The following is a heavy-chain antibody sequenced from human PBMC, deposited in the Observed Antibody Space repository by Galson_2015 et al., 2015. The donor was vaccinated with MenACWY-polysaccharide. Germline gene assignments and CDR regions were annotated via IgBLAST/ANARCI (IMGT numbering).Heavy chain of an antibody. CDR1: DYSIRSGYF. J-gene: IGHJ4*02. Sequence: SETLSLTCAVSDYSIRSGYFWGWIRQPPGKGLGWIASIFHSGTTYYNPSLKSRVTISVDTSKNQFSLKLSSVTAADTAVYYCARVEKYSGSFYILYWGQGTLVTVSS. CDR3: ARVEKYSGSFYILY. V-gene: IGHV4-38-2*01. CDR2: IFHSGTT. D-gene: IGHD1-26*01.